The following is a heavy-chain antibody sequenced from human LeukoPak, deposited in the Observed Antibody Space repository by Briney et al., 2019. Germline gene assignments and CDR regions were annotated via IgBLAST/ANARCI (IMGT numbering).Heavy chain of an antibody. V-gene: IGHV4-59*08. D-gene: IGHD6-13*01. J-gene: IGHJ6*02. Sequence: SETLSLTCSVSGGSTTSYYWSWIRQAPGKGLEWIGYIYCSGSTNYNPSLKSRVTISVGTSKNQFSLRLSSVTAADTAVYHCARLARVAAAGSYSYHSLDVWGQGTTVTVSS. CDR2: IYCSGST. CDR1: GGSTTSYY. CDR3: ARLARVAAAGSYSYHSLDV.